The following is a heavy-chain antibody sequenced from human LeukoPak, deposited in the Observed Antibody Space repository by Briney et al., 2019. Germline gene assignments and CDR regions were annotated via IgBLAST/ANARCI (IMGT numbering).Heavy chain of an antibody. CDR3: ASSQVGATLRD. J-gene: IGHJ4*02. Sequence: ASVKVSCKASGYTFTDSYIHWVRQPPGQGLEWMGWIFPKSGATNYAQKFQVTVTMTRDTSISTAYMELSRLRYDDTAVYYCASSQVGATLRDWGQGALVTVSS. CDR2: IFPKSGAT. D-gene: IGHD1-26*01. V-gene: IGHV1-2*02. CDR1: GYTFTDSY.